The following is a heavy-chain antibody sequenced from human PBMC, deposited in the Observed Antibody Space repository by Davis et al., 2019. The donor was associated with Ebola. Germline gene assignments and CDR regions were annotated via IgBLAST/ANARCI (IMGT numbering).Heavy chain of an antibody. V-gene: IGHV4-59*01. CDR2: IYYSGST. CDR3: ARDWTHGGAFDI. CDR1: GGSISSYY. D-gene: IGHD3/OR15-3a*01. J-gene: IGHJ3*02. Sequence: MPSETLSLTCTVSGGSISSYYWSWIRQPPGKGLEWIGYIYYSGSTTYNPSLKSRVTMSVDTSKNQFSLNLTSVTAADTAVFYCARDWTHGGAFDIWGQGTMVTVSS.